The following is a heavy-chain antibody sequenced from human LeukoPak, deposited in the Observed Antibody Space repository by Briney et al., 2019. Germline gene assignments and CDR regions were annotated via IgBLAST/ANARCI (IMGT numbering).Heavy chain of an antibody. CDR3: ATTPGSIFGVVRGYYYGMDV. CDR1: GGSVSSGSYY. J-gene: IGHJ6*02. Sequence: SETLSLTCTVSGGSVSSGSYYWSWIRQPPGKGLEWIGYIYYSGSTNYNPSLKSRVTISVDTSKNQFSLKLSSVTAADTAVYYCATTPGSIFGVVRGYYYGMDVWGQGTTVTVSS. V-gene: IGHV4-61*01. CDR2: IYYSGST. D-gene: IGHD3-3*01.